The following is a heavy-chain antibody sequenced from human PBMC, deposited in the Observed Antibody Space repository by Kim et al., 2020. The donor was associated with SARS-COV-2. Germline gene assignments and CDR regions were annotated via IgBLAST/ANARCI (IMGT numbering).Heavy chain of an antibody. CDR2: ISGSGGST. CDR3: AKIGYDSSGRGPFDY. J-gene: IGHJ4*02. D-gene: IGHD3-22*01. Sequence: GGSLRLSCAASGFTFSSYAMSWVRQAPGKGLEWVSAISGSGGSTYYADSVKGRFTISRDNSKNTLYLQMNSLRAEDTAVYYCAKIGYDSSGRGPFDYWGQGTLVTVSS. V-gene: IGHV3-23*01. CDR1: GFTFSSYA.